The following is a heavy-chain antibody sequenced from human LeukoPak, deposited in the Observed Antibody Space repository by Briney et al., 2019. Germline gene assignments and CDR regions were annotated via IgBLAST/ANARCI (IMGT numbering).Heavy chain of an antibody. V-gene: IGHV4-59*01. CDR2: IYYSGST. CDR3: ARDGRAVAGTYFDY. CDR1: GGSISSYY. Sequence: SETLSLTCTVSGGSISSYYWSWIRQPPGKGLEWIGYIYYSGSTNYNPSLKSRVTISVDTSKNQFSLKLSSVTAADTAVYHCARDGRAVAGTYFDYWGQGTLVTVSS. D-gene: IGHD6-19*01. J-gene: IGHJ4*02.